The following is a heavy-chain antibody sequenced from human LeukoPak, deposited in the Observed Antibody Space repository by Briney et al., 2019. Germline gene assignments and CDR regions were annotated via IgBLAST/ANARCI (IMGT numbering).Heavy chain of an antibody. Sequence: SVKVSCKASGGTFNSYAISWVRQAPGPGLEWMGGIIPIFGTANYAQQFQGRVTITADESTSTAYMELSSLRAEDTAVYYCASGYSYGEDFDYWGQGTLVTVSS. D-gene: IGHD5-18*01. CDR1: GGTFNSYA. V-gene: IGHV1-69*01. J-gene: IGHJ4*02. CDR3: ASGYSYGEDFDY. CDR2: IIPIFGTA.